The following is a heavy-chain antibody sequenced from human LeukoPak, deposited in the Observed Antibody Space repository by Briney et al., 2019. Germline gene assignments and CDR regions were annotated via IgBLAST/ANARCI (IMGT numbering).Heavy chain of an antibody. CDR2: IIPIFGTA. CDR3: ARVLDSSGYLNWFDP. J-gene: IGHJ5*02. D-gene: IGHD3-22*01. Sequence: ASVKVSCKASGGTFSSYAISWVRQAPGQGLEWMGGIIPIFGTANYAQKFQGRVTITADESTSTAYMELSSLRSEDTAVYYCARVLDSSGYLNWFDPWGQGTLVTVSS. CDR1: GGTFSSYA. V-gene: IGHV1-69*01.